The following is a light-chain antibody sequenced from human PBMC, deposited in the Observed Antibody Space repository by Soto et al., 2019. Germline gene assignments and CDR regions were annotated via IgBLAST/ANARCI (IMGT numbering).Light chain of an antibody. J-gene: IGKJ1*01. V-gene: IGKV3-15*01. CDR3: QQYNNWPQT. CDR2: GAS. CDR1: QSVSSN. Sequence: DIVKTQSPATLSVSPGERASLSCRASQSVSSNLAWYQQKPDQAPSLLIYGASTRATGIPARFSGSGSGTEFTLTISSLQSEDFAVYYCQQYNNWPQTFGQGTKVEI.